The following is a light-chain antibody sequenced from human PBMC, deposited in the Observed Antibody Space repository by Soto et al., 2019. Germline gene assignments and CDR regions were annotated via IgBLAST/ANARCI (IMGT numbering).Light chain of an antibody. CDR2: GAS. V-gene: IGKV3-15*01. Sequence: EIVMTQSPATLSVSPGDRVTLSCRASQSINSDLAWYQQIPGQAPRLLIYGASNRATGIPARFSGSGSGTEFTLTISSPQSEDFAVYYCQQRSSWPPITFGQGTRLEIK. CDR3: QQRSSWPPIT. J-gene: IGKJ5*01. CDR1: QSINSD.